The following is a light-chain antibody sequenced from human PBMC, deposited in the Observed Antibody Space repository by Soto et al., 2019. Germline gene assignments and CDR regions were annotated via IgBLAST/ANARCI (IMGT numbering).Light chain of an antibody. V-gene: IGKV3-20*01. CDR1: QSVSSSY. CDR2: DAS. Sequence: EIVLTQSPGTLSLSPGERATLSCRARQSVSSSYLAWYQQKPGQAPRLLIYDASSRATGIPDRFSGTGSATDFTLTISRLEPEEFAVYYGQQYGTSPPLTFGGGTKVEIK. CDR3: QQYGTSPPLT. J-gene: IGKJ4*01.